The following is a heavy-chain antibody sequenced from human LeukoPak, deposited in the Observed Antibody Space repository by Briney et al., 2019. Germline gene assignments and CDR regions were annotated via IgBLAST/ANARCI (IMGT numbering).Heavy chain of an antibody. D-gene: IGHD6-25*01. CDR1: GESISGSSHH. J-gene: IGHJ4*02. CDR2: IYYSGST. V-gene: IGHV4-39*07. CDR3: ARAGGIPASFDY. Sequence: SETLSLTCIVSGESISGSSHHWGWIRQPPGKGLEWIGSIYYSGSTYYNPSLKSRVTISVDTSKNQFSLKLTSVTAADTAVYYCARAGGIPASFDYWGQGTLVTVSS.